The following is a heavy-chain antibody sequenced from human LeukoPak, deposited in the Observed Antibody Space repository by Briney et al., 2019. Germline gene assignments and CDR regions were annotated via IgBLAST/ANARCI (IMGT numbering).Heavy chain of an antibody. J-gene: IGHJ4*02. D-gene: IGHD6-19*01. CDR1: GYTFTGYY. CDR2: INPNSGGT. V-gene: IGHV1-2*02. CDR3: AKRSGWYDFDY. Sequence: ASVKVSCKASGYTFTGYYMHWVRQAPGQGLEWMGWINPNSGGTNYAQKFQGRVTLTRDTSISTDYMELSRLRSDDTAVYYCAKRSGWYDFDYWGQGTLVTVSS.